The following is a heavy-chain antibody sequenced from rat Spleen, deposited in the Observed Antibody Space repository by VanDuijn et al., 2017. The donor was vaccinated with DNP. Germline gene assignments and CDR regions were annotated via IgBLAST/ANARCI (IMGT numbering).Heavy chain of an antibody. Sequence: EVQLVESGGGLVQPGRSMKLSCAASGFTFSNYYMAWVRQAPTKGLEWVASISTGGGSTYYRDSVKGRFTISRDNANNTLYLQMSSLRSEDTATYYCTRDLNHGYNYAFDYWGQGVMVTLSS. CDR3: TRDLNHGYNYAFDY. CDR1: GFTFSNYY. CDR2: ISTGGGST. D-gene: IGHD1-4*01. V-gene: IGHV5-25*01. J-gene: IGHJ2*01.